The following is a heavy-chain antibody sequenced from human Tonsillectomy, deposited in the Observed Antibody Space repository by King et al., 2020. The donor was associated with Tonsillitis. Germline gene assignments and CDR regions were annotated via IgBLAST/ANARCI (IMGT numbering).Heavy chain of an antibody. Sequence: VQLVESGGDLVQPGGSLRLSCATSGFPFSDYSMNWVRQAPGKGLQWVSYISTTSGNIYYADSVKGRFTISRDNAKNSLYLQMKRLRAEDTAVYYCARDRGHCSGASCFGNWFDPWGQGTLVTVSS. CDR2: ISTTSGNI. CDR3: ARDRGHCSGASCFGNWFDP. J-gene: IGHJ5*02. D-gene: IGHD2-15*01. V-gene: IGHV3-48*01. CDR1: GFPFSDYS.